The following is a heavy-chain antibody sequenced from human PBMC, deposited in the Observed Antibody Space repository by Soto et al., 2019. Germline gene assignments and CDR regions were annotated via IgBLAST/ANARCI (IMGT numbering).Heavy chain of an antibody. Sequence: QVQLVESGGGVVQPGRSLRLSCAASGFTFSSYAMHWVRQAPGKGLEWVAVISYDGSNKYYADSVKGRFTISRDNSKNTLYLQMNSLRAEDTAVYYCARASAGKGAFDIWGQGTMVTVSS. D-gene: IGHD6-6*01. CDR1: GFTFSSYA. J-gene: IGHJ3*02. CDR3: ARASAGKGAFDI. CDR2: ISYDGSNK. V-gene: IGHV3-30-3*01.